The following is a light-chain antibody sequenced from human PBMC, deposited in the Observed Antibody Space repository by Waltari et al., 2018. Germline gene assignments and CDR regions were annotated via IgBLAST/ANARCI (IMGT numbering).Light chain of an antibody. V-gene: IGLV1-44*01. CDR2: SNN. Sequence: QSVLTQPPSASGTPGQRVTISCSGSSSNIGSNTVNWYKQLPGTAPKLLIYSNNQRPSGVPDRFSGSKSGTSASLAISGLQSEDEADYYCAAWDDSLNGWVFGGGTKLTVI. CDR1: SSNIGSNT. CDR3: AAWDDSLNGWV. J-gene: IGLJ3*02.